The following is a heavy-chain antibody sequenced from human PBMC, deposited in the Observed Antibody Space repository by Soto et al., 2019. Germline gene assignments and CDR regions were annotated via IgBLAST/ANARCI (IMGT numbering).Heavy chain of an antibody. V-gene: IGHV1-18*01. Sequence: QVQLVQSGREVKKPGASVKVSCKTSGYTFTNYGISWVRQAPGQGLEWMGWITTDKGKTTYAQKFQGRVTMTTDTSTSTDYMELRSLRSDDTAMYYCANRSPAFDYWGQGTLVTVSS. CDR2: ITTDKGKT. J-gene: IGHJ4*02. CDR3: ANRSPAFDY. CDR1: GYTFTNYG.